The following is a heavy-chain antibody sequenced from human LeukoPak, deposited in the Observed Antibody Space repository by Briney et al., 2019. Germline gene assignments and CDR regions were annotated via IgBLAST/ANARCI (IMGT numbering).Heavy chain of an antibody. Sequence: PGGSLRLSCAASGFTVSSNYMSWVRQAPGKGLEWVSVIYSGGSTYYADSVKGRFTISRDNSKNTLYLQMNSLRAEDTAVYYCARESSDSSGYYYFYYFDYWGQGTLVTVSS. V-gene: IGHV3-66*01. J-gene: IGHJ4*02. D-gene: IGHD3-22*01. CDR2: IYSGGST. CDR1: GFTVSSNY. CDR3: ARESSDSSGYYYFYYFDY.